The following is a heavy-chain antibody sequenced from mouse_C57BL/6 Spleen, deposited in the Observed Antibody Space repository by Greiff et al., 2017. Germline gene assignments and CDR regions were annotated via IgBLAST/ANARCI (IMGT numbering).Heavy chain of an antibody. J-gene: IGHJ1*03. Sequence: EVKLQESGPELVKPGASVKISCKASGYSFPDYNMNWVKQSNGKSLEWIGVINPNYGTTSYNQKFKGKATLTVDQSSITAYMQLNSLTSEDSAVYYCARSRAGTGYFDVWGTGTTVTVSS. D-gene: IGHD4-1*01. CDR1: GYSFPDYN. CDR2: INPNYGTT. V-gene: IGHV1-39*01. CDR3: ARSRAGTGYFDV.